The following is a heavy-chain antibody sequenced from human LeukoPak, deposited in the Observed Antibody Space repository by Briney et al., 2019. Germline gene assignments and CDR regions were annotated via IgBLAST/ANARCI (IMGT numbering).Heavy chain of an antibody. D-gene: IGHD6-19*01. CDR2: FYPSGST. J-gene: IGHJ3*01. CDR1: GYSISRGHY. CDR3: ARVMIAVSGLDDAFDV. Sequence: SETLSLICSVSGYSISRGHYWGWIRQPPGKGLEWIGSFYPSGSTYYNPSLKSRVTISEDTSKNQFSLKLSSVTAADTAVYYCARVMIAVSGLDDAFDVWGQGTMVTVSS. V-gene: IGHV4-38-2*02.